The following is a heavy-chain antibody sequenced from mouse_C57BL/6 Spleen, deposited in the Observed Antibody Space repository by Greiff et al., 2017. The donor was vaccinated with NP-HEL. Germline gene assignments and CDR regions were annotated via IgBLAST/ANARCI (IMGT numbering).Heavy chain of an antibody. CDR2: LDPETGGT. V-gene: IGHV1-15*01. D-gene: IGHD2-3*01. CDR3: TRWLLHYFDY. Sequence: VQLQQSGAELVRPGASVTLSCKASGYTFTDYEMHWVKQTPVHGLEWIGALDPETGGTAYTQKFTGKAILTADKSSSTAYMELRSLTSEDSAVYYCTRWLLHYFDYWGQGTTLTVSS. CDR1: GYTFTDYE. J-gene: IGHJ2*01.